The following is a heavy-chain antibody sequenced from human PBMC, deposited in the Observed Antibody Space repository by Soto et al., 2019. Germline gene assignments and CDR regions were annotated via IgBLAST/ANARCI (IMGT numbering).Heavy chain of an antibody. CDR3: ARDGRYYYGLDV. CDR1: GDSITNSDYY. CDR2: IDYSGNT. Sequence: SETLSLTCTVSGDSITNSDYYWNWIRQSPGKVLEWIASIDYSGNTYYNPSLKSRVVISADTSKNLFSLKLRSVTAADTALYFCARDGRYYYGLDVWGQGTTVNVSS. V-gene: IGHV4-30-4*01. J-gene: IGHJ6*02.